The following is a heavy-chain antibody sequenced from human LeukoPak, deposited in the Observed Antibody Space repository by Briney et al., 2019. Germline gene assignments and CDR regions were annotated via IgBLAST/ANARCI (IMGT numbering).Heavy chain of an antibody. CDR2: ISNTGSSI. CDR1: GFTFSSYE. V-gene: IGHV3-48*03. D-gene: IGHD3-10*02. Sequence: GGSLRLSCEASGFTFSSYEMTWVRQAPGKGLEWVSYISNTGSSIYYADSVKGRFTISRDNAKNSLYLQMNSLRAEDTAVYYCAELGITMIGGVWGKGTTVTISS. CDR3: AELGITMIGGV. J-gene: IGHJ6*04.